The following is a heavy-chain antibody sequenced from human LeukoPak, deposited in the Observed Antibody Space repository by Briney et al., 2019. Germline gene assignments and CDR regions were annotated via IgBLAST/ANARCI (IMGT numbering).Heavy chain of an antibody. V-gene: IGHV3-53*01. CDR1: GFIVSSNY. J-gene: IGHJ4*02. D-gene: IGHD5-24*01. Sequence: GGSLRLSCAVSGFIVSSNYMSWDRQAPGKGLEWVSVIYSGGTTYYADTVKGRFTTSRDNSKNTLYLQMNTLRAEYTAMYYCTRLRDGYDSDYWGQGTLVTVSS. CDR2: IYSGGTT. CDR3: TRLRDGYDSDY.